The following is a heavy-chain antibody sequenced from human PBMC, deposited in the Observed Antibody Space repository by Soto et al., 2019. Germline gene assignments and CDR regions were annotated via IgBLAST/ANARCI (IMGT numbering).Heavy chain of an antibody. CDR1: GGSISSSSYY. CDR3: ARIYSGYGDFDY. Sequence: SETLSLTCTVSGGSISSSSYYWGWIRQPPGKGLEWIGSIYYSGSTYYNPSLKSRVTISVDTSKNQFSLKLSSVTAADTAVYYCARIYSGYGDFDYWGQGTLVTVSS. D-gene: IGHD5-12*01. J-gene: IGHJ4*02. V-gene: IGHV4-39*01. CDR2: IYYSGST.